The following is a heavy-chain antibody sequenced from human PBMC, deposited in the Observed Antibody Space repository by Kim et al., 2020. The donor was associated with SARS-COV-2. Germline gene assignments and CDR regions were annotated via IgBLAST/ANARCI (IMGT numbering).Heavy chain of an antibody. J-gene: IGHJ4*02. Sequence: SETLSLTCAVYGGSFSGYYWSWIRQPPGKGLEWIGEINHSGSTNYNPSLKSRVTISVDTSKNQFSLKLSSVTAADTAVYYCRVLRYFDWSFQSDYWGQGTLVTVSS. CDR2: INHSGST. V-gene: IGHV4-34*01. CDR1: GGSFSGYY. CDR3: RVLRYFDWSFQSDY. D-gene: IGHD3-9*01.